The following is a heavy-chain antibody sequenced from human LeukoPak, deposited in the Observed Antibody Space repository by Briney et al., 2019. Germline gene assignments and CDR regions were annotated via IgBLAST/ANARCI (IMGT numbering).Heavy chain of an antibody. CDR1: GDSFSGYY. J-gene: IGHJ4*02. V-gene: IGHV4-34*01. D-gene: IGHD1-26*01. CDR3: ARSWAGMYYPFYYFDY. CDR2: INHRGTT. Sequence: KTSETLSLTCAVYGDSFSGYYWSWIRQPPGKGLEWIAEINHRGTTHYNPSLKSRVNISADTSKNQFSLHLDSATAADTAVYYCARSWAGMYYPFYYFDYWGQGTLVSVSS.